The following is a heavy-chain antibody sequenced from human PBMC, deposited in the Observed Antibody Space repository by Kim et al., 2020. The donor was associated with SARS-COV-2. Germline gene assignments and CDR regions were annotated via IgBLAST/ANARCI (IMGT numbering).Heavy chain of an antibody. CDR2: IYYSGST. J-gene: IGHJ3*02. V-gene: IGHV4-59*08. CDR1: GGSISSYY. CDR3: AAYGDYRSFAFDI. Sequence: SETLSLTCTVSGGSISSYYWSWIRQPPGKGLEWIGYIYYSGSTNYNPSLKSRVTISVDTSKNQFSLKLSSVTAADTAVYYCAAYGDYRSFAFDIWGQGTMVTVSS. D-gene: IGHD4-17*01.